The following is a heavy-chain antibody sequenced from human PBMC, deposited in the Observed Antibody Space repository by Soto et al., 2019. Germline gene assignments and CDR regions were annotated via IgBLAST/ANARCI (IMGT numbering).Heavy chain of an antibody. Sequence: SVKVSCKASGYTFTSYAISWVRPAPGQGLEWMGGIIPIFGTANYAHKFQGRVTITADESTSTAYMELSSLRSEDTAVYYCARTHYDSSGFTKSYYYGMDDWGQGTTVNVSS. CDR2: IIPIFGTA. CDR1: GYTFTSYA. V-gene: IGHV1-69*13. J-gene: IGHJ6*02. D-gene: IGHD3-22*01. CDR3: ARTHYDSSGFTKSYYYGMDD.